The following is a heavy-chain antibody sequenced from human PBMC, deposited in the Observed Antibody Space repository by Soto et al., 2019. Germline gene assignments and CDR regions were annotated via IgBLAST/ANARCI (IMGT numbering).Heavy chain of an antibody. CDR2: IYYSGNT. CDR1: GGSTSSDNY. D-gene: IGHD3-16*01. V-gene: IGHV4-30-4*01. CDR3: AREGGESSDGLFFFDS. Sequence: SETLFLTCTVSGGSTSSDNYWSWIRQPPGKGLAWIGHIYYSGNTDYNPSLKSRLAISIDTSKNQFSLKLSSVTAADTAVYFCAREGGESSDGLFFFDSWGQGSLVTVSS. J-gene: IGHJ4*02.